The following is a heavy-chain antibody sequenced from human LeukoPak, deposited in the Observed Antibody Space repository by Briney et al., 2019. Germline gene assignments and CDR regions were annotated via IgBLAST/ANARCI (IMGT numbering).Heavy chain of an antibody. CDR3: ARGRSIVVVTAISFPFDY. J-gene: IGHJ4*02. Sequence: SETLSLTCAVYGGSFGGYYWSWIRQPPGKGLEWIGEINHSGSTNYNPSLKSRVTISVDTSKNQFSLKLSSVTAADTAVYYCARGRSIVVVTAISFPFDYWGQGTLVTVSS. D-gene: IGHD2-21*02. CDR1: GGSFGGYY. CDR2: INHSGST. V-gene: IGHV4-34*01.